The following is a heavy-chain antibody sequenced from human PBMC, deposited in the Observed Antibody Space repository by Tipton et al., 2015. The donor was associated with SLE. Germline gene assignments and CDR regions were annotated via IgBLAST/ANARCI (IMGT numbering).Heavy chain of an antibody. V-gene: IGHV4-34*01. CDR3: ARGRDYYGSGS. CDR2: INHSGSA. J-gene: IGHJ4*02. D-gene: IGHD3-10*01. Sequence: TLSLTCAVYGGSFSGYYWSWIRQPPGKGLEWIGEINHSGSANYNPSLKSRVTISVDTSKNQFSLKLSSVTAADTAVYYCARGRDYYGSGSWGQGILVTVSS. CDR1: GGSFSGYY.